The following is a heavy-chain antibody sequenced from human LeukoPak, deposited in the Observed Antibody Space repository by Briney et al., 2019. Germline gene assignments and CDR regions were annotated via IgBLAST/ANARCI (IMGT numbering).Heavy chain of an antibody. Sequence: GGSLRLSCTASGFPFSDYSMNWVRQAPGKGLEWISYIGISSGNTKYAVSVKGRFTISADNTKSSLYLQMNSLRVEDTAVYYCARDHNYAFDNWGQGTLVSVSS. V-gene: IGHV3-48*04. CDR2: IGISSGNT. J-gene: IGHJ4*02. CDR1: GFPFSDYS. D-gene: IGHD1-1*01. CDR3: ARDHNYAFDN.